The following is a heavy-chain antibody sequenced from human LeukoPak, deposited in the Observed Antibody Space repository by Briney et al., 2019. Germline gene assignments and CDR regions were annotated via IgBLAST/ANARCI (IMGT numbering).Heavy chain of an antibody. CDR3: ARDIRYDFWSGYYSFYGMDV. CDR1: GGTFSSYA. CDR2: IIPIFGTA. J-gene: IGHJ6*02. Sequence: SVKVSCTASGGTFSSYAISWVRQAPGQGLEWMGGIIPIFGTANYAQKFQGRVTITADESTSTAYMELSSLRSEDTAVYYCARDIRYDFWSGYYSFYGMDVWGQGTTVTVSS. V-gene: IGHV1-69*01. D-gene: IGHD3-3*01.